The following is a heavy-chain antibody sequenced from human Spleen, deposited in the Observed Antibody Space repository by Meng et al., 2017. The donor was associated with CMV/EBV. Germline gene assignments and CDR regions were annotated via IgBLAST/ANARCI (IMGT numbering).Heavy chain of an antibody. CDR3: LIAGAGIGFEY. D-gene: IGHD6-19*01. V-gene: IGHV3-23*01. CDR2: IRGSGSTT. CDR1: GFTFSNYA. J-gene: IGHJ4*02. Sequence: GESLKISCVASGFTFSNYAVTLVRQATGRGLEWVSAIRGSGSTTYYAASVKGRFTIYRDNSKNTLYLQMNSLRAEDTAVYYVLIAGAGIGFEYGGRGNLVTVSS.